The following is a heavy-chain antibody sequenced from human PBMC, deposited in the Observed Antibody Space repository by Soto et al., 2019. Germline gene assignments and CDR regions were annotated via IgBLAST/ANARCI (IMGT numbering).Heavy chain of an antibody. Sequence: SETLSLTCNVSGGSIDRSNYYWDWLRQPPGKGLEWIGTTYYNGNAYYNPSLRSRVSMSVDTSKNQFSLKLISVTAADTAVYYCARHFVAVVIKGWGYCGQGKLVTVSS. CDR1: GGSIDRSNYY. CDR3: ARHFVAVVIKGWGY. V-gene: IGHV4-39*01. CDR2: TYYNGNA. D-gene: IGHD3-10*01. J-gene: IGHJ4*02.